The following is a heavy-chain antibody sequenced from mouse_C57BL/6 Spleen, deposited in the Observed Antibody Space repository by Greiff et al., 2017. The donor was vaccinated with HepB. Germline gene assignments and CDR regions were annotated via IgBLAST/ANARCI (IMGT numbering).Heavy chain of an antibody. CDR2: IYPGDGDT. J-gene: IGHJ4*01. CDR1: GYAFSSYW. Sequence: VQLQQSGAELVKPGASVKISCKASGYAFSSYWMNWVKQRPGKGLEWIGQIYPGDGDTNYNGKFKGKATLTADKSSSTAYMQLSSLTSEDSAVYFCASGDWHYYAMDYWGQGTSVTVSS. V-gene: IGHV1-80*01. CDR3: ASGDWHYYAMDY.